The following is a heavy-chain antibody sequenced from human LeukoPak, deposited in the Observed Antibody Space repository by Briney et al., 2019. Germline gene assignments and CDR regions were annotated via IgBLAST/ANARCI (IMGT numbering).Heavy chain of an antibody. Sequence: SETLSLTCTVSGGSISSYYWSWIRQPPGKGLEWVGYIYYSGSTNYNPSRKSRVTISVDTSKNQFSLRLSSVTAADTAVYYCARAPRDGYNDYWGQGTLVTVSS. CDR1: GGSISSYY. D-gene: IGHD5-24*01. V-gene: IGHV4-59*01. CDR3: ARAPRDGYNDY. J-gene: IGHJ4*02. CDR2: IYYSGST.